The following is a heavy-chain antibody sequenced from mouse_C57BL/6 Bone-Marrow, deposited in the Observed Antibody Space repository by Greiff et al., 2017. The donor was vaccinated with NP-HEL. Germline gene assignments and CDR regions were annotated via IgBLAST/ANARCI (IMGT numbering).Heavy chain of an antibody. D-gene: IGHD1-1*01. CDR2: FYPGSGSL. CDR3: ARHGDYFGSSYGYFDV. CDR1: GYTFTAYT. Sequence: QVQLQQSGAELVQPGASVKLSCKASGYTFTAYTIHWVKQRYGQGLEWIGWFYPGSGSLQYNEKFKDKATLTADNSSSPVSMDFSRLTSEDSAVYFCARHGDYFGSSYGYFDVWGTGTTVTVSS. J-gene: IGHJ1*03. V-gene: IGHV1-62-2*01.